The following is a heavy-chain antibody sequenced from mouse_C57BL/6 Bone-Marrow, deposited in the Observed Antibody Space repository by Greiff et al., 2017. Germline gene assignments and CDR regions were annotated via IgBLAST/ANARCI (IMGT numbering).Heavy chain of an antibody. CDR1: GFTFSDYY. Sequence: EVQVVESEGGLVQPGSSMKLSCTASGFTFSDYYMAWVRQVPEKGLEWVANINYDGSSTYYLDSLKSRFIISRDNAKNILYLQMSSLKSEDTATYYCAREGDGSSYSFAYWGQGTLVTVSA. CDR3: AREGDGSSYSFAY. D-gene: IGHD1-1*01. J-gene: IGHJ3*01. V-gene: IGHV5-16*01. CDR2: INYDGSST.